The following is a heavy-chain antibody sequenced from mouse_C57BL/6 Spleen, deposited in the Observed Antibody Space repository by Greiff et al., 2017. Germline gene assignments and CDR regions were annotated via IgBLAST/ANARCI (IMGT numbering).Heavy chain of an antibody. Sequence: VQLQQSGPELVKPGASVKIPCKASGYTFTDYNMDWVKQSHGKSLEWIGDINPNNGGTIYNQKFKGKATLTVDKSSSTAYMELRSLTSEDTAVYYCARSHYGRILAFWGQGTLVTVSA. D-gene: IGHD1-1*01. CDR3: ARSHYGRILAF. V-gene: IGHV1-18*01. J-gene: IGHJ3*01. CDR2: INPNNGGT. CDR1: GYTFTDYN.